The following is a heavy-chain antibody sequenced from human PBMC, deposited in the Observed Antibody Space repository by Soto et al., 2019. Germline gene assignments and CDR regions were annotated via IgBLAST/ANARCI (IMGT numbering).Heavy chain of an antibody. Sequence: QVQLVQSGAEVKKPGASVKVSCKASGYTFTSYVINWLRQATGQGLEWMGWMNPNSGNTGYAQKFQGRVTMTRTTSISTAYMELSSLRSEDTAVYYCARAAQQLANWFDPWGQGTLVTVSS. CDR2: MNPNSGNT. D-gene: IGHD6-13*01. CDR3: ARAAQQLANWFDP. CDR1: GYTFTSYV. V-gene: IGHV1-8*01. J-gene: IGHJ5*02.